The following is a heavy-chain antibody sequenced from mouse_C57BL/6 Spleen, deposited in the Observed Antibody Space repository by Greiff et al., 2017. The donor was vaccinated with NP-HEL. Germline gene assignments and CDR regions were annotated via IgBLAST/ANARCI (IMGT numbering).Heavy chain of an antibody. Sequence: EVKVVESGPELVKPGASVKISCKASGYSFTGYYMNWVKQSPEKSLEWIGEINPSTGGTTYNQKFKAKATLTVDKSSSTAYMQLKSLTSEDSAVYYCAGGSETWFAYWGQGTLVTVSA. CDR1: GYSFTGYY. CDR2: INPSTGGT. V-gene: IGHV1-42*01. J-gene: IGHJ3*01. CDR3: AGGSETWFAY.